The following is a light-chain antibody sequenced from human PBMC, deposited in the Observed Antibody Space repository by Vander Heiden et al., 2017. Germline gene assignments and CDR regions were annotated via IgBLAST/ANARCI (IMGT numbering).Light chain of an antibody. CDR1: QSISSW. CDR2: KAS. CDR3: QQYNSYSRT. Sequence: DIQMTQSPSTLSASVGDRVTITCRASQSISSWLAWYQQKPGKAPKLLIYKASSLESGVPSRFSGSGSGTEFTLTISSLHPDDFATYYCQQYNSYSRTFGQGTKVXIK. V-gene: IGKV1-5*03. J-gene: IGKJ1*01.